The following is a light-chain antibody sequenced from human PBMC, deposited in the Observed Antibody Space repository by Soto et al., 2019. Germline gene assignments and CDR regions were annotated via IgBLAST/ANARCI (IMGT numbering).Light chain of an antibody. CDR2: ATS. CDR3: QHGNGFPWT. CDR1: QGVRRW. Sequence: DIQITQSPSSVSASVGDRVTITCRASQGVRRWLAWYQQKPGKAPKLLIYATSSLQSGGPSRFSSSGSRTEFSLTINSLQAEDLANFYCQHGNGFPWTSGQGTRVEIK. V-gene: IGKV1-12*01. J-gene: IGKJ1*01.